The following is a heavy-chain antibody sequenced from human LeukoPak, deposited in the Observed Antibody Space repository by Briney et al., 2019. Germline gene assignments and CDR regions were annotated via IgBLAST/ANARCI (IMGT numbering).Heavy chain of an antibody. Sequence: SETLSLTCAVSGYSISSGYYWGWIRQPPGKGLAWIGNIYHSGSFYSNPSLKSRVTISVDTSKNQFSLKLSSVTAADTAVYYCARGHIVVVTASDDAFDIWGQGTMVTVSS. D-gene: IGHD2-21*02. CDR2: IYHSGSF. CDR3: ARGHIVVVTASDDAFDI. J-gene: IGHJ3*02. V-gene: IGHV4-38-2*01. CDR1: GYSISSGYY.